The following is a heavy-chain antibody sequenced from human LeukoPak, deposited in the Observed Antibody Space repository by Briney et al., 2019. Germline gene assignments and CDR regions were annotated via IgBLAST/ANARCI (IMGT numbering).Heavy chain of an antibody. CDR1: GGSISSYY. J-gene: IGHJ5*02. CDR2: IYTSGST. CDR3: ARDQTYYYDNSGERNWFDP. Sequence: SETLSLTCTVSGGSISSYYWTWIRQPAGKGLEWIGRIYTSGSTNYNPSLKSRVTMSVDTSKNQLSLKLSSVTAADTAVYFCARDQTYYYDNSGERNWFDPWGQGTLVTVSS. D-gene: IGHD3-22*01. V-gene: IGHV4-4*07.